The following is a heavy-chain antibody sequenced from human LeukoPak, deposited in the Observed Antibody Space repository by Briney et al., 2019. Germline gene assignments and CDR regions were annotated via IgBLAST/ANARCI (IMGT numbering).Heavy chain of an antibody. CDR2: IKEDGSEK. Sequence: GGSLRLSCAASGFTFRSYWMSWVRQAPGKGLEWVANIKEDGSEKYYVDSVKGRFTISRDSAKNSLYQQMNSLRVEDTAVYYCARDHNYGSDYWGQGTLVTVSS. D-gene: IGHD5-18*01. J-gene: IGHJ4*02. V-gene: IGHV3-7*03. CDR1: GFTFRSYW. CDR3: ARDHNYGSDY.